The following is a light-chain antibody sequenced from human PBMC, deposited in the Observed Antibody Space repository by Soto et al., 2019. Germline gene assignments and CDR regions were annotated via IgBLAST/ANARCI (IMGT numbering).Light chain of an antibody. CDR2: KAS. Sequence: DIQMTQSPSTLSASLGDRVTITCRASQSISSWLAWYQQKPGKAPKLLIYKASSLESGVPSRFSGSESGTAFTLTISSLQPDDFATDYCQQYATYWWTFGQGTKVEIK. J-gene: IGKJ1*01. CDR3: QQYATYWWT. V-gene: IGKV1-5*03. CDR1: QSISSW.